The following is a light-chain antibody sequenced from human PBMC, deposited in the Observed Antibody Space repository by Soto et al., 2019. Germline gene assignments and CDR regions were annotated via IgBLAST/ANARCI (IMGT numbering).Light chain of an antibody. Sequence: TLSVSPGERATLSCRAIQSVGSNLVWYQQKPGQAPTLLIYGASIRAAGIPDRFSGSGSGTDFTLTIRRLEPDDFAVYYCQQYGSSPRTFGQGTKVDIK. CDR2: GAS. J-gene: IGKJ1*01. CDR1: QSVGSN. CDR3: QQYGSSPRT. V-gene: IGKV3-20*01.